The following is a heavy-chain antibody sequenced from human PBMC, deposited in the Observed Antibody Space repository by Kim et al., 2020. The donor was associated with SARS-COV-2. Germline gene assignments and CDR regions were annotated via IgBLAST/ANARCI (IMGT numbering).Heavy chain of an antibody. CDR2: ISGSGGSI. Sequence: GGSLRLSCAASGFTFSNYATTWVRQAPGKGLEWVSLISGSGGSIHYADSVKGRFTISRDNSKNTLYLQMHSLRAEDTAVYYCASRYSGSYLSGAFDYWGQGTLVTVSS. CDR1: GFTFSNYA. V-gene: IGHV3-23*01. J-gene: IGHJ4*02. CDR3: ASRYSGSYLSGAFDY. D-gene: IGHD1-26*01.